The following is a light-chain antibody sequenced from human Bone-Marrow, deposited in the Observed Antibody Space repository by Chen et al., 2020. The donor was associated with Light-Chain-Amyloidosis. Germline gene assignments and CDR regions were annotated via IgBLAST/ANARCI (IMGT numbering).Light chain of an antibody. V-gene: IGKV3-20*01. Sequence: EIVLTQSPGTLSLSPGDRATLSCRASRRISPVYLAWYQQKPGQAPRLLISGTSNRATGIPDRFSGSGSGTGFSLSITRLEAEDFAVYFCQQYGNSPLYTFGQATKVEI. CDR3: QQYGNSPLYT. CDR1: RRISPVY. J-gene: IGKJ2*01. CDR2: GTS.